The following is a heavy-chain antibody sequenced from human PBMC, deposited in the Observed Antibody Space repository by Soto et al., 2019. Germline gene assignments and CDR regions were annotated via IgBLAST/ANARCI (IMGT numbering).Heavy chain of an antibody. V-gene: IGHV4-59*01. CDR3: ARVGPWVPYYYDSSPYTFENWFDP. Sequence: SETLSLTCTVSGGSLGSYYWSWIRQPPGKGLEWIGYVFYTGRANYNASLKSRVSISLDTSNYQFSLKLSSVTAADTAVYYCARVGPWVPYYYDSSPYTFENWFDPWGQGTLVTVS. D-gene: IGHD3-22*01. CDR2: VFYTGRA. CDR1: GGSLGSYY. J-gene: IGHJ5*02.